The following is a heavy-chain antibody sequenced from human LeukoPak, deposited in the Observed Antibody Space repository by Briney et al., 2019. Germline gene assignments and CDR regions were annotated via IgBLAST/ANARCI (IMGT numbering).Heavy chain of an antibody. CDR1: GASISSYY. Sequence: SETLSLACTVSGASISSYYWSWIRQPPGEGLEWIGYIYYSGSTNYNPPRKSRVTISVDTSKNQFSLKLSSVTAADTAVYYCARRSSTWYANWFDPWGQGTLVTVSS. D-gene: IGHD6-13*01. CDR3: ARRSSTWYANWFDP. CDR2: IYYSGST. V-gene: IGHV4-59*08. J-gene: IGHJ5*02.